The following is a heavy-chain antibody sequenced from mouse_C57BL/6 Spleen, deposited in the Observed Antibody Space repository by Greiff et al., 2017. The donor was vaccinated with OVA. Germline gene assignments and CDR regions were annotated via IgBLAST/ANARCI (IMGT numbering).Heavy chain of an antibody. CDR1: GFTFSDYG. Sequence: EVKLVESGGGLVKPGGSLKLSCAASGFTFSDYGMHWVRQAPEKGLEWVAYISSGSSTIYYADTVKGRFTISRDNAKNTLFLQMTSLRSEDTAMYYCARAYYGNWYYAMDYWGQGTSVTVSS. D-gene: IGHD2-10*01. CDR2: ISSGSSTI. CDR3: ARAYYGNWYYAMDY. J-gene: IGHJ4*01. V-gene: IGHV5-17*01.